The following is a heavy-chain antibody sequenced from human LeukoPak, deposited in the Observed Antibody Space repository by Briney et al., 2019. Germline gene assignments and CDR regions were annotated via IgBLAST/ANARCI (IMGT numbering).Heavy chain of an antibody. V-gene: IGHV1-8*01. D-gene: IGHD1-1*01. CDR2: MNPNSGNT. CDR3: ARGRGTGSGLRRLDY. J-gene: IGHJ4*02. Sequence: GASGKVSCKASVYTFTTFDINWVRQATGQGLGWMGWMNPNSGNTGFAQKFQGRVTMTRDTSISTAYMELSGLRSEDTAVYYCARGRGTGSGLRRLDYWGQGTLVTISS. CDR1: VYTFTTFD.